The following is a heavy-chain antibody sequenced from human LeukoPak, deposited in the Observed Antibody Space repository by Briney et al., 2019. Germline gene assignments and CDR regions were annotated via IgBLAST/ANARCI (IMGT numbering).Heavy chain of an antibody. CDR2: IYHSGST. J-gene: IGHJ4*02. V-gene: IGHV4-4*02. Sequence: SETLSLTCAVSGGSISSSNWWSWVRQPPGKGLEWIGEIYHSGSTNYNPSLKSRVTISVDTSKNQFSLKLSSVTAADTAVYYCARLRGGDYSNYVGYWGQGTLVTVSS. CDR3: ARLRGGDYSNYVGY. D-gene: IGHD4-11*01. CDR1: GGSISSSNW.